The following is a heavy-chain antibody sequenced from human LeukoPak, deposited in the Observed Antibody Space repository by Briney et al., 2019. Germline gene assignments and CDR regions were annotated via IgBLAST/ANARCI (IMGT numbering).Heavy chain of an antibody. CDR2: MFHSGSP. J-gene: IGHJ4*02. D-gene: IGHD2-2*01. CDR1: RGSISSYY. V-gene: IGHV4-59*01. CDR3: ARGSRYCSTISCSSFDY. Sequence: SETLSLTCTVSRGSISSYYWNWIRQSPRRGLEWIGYMFHSGSPNYNPSLKSRAAISIDTSKNQFSLKLSSVTAADTAVYYCARGSRYCSTISCSSFDYWGQGTLVTVSS.